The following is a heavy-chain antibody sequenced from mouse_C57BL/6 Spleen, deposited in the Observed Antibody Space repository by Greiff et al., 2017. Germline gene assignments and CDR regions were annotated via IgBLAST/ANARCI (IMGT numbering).Heavy chain of an antibody. Sequence: VQLKEPGAELVRPGASVTLSCKASGYTFTDYGMTWVKQTPVHGLEWIGAIDPETGGTAYNQKFKGKAILTADKSSSTAYMELRSLTSEDSAVYYSTRVVVVGYMDDWGKGTSVTVSS. CDR2: IDPETGGT. J-gene: IGHJ4*01. V-gene: IGHV1-15*01. CDR3: TRVVVVGYMDD. D-gene: IGHD1-1*01. CDR1: GYTFTDYG.